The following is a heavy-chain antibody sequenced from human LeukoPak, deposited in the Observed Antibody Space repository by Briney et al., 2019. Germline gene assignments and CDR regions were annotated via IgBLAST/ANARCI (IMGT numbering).Heavy chain of an antibody. CDR2: ISGYNGNT. Sequence: ASVKVSCKASGYTFTRYGISWVRQAPGQGLEWMGWISGYNGNTNNAQNVQGRLTMTTDTSTSTAYMELRGLRSDNTAVYYCARRSYCSDSRGDDAYDVWGQGTMVTVSS. CDR3: ARRSYCSDSRGDDAYDV. D-gene: IGHD3-22*01. J-gene: IGHJ3*01. CDR1: GYTFTRYG. V-gene: IGHV1-18*04.